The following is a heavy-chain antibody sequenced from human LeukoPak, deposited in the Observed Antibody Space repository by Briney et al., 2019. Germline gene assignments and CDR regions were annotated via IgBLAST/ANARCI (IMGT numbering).Heavy chain of an antibody. D-gene: IGHD4-23*01. Sequence: SVTVSCKPSGGTLSSYAISWVRQAPGQGREWMGRIIPILGIANYPQKFHGRVTINSDKSTSTASTELSSLRSEDTAVYYCARGDYGGNPLDNYYYYGMDVWGQGTPVTVSS. CDR2: IIPILGIA. CDR1: GGTLSSYA. J-gene: IGHJ6*02. CDR3: ARGDYGGNPLDNYYYYGMDV. V-gene: IGHV1-69*04.